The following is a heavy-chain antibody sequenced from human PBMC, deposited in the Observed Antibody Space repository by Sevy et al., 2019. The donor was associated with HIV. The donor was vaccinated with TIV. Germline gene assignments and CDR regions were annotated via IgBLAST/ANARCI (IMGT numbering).Heavy chain of an antibody. J-gene: IGHJ6*02. CDR2: IKQDGSEK. V-gene: IGHV3-7*03. D-gene: IGHD3-10*01. CDR3: ARDTVSYYYGSGSYHYYYGMDV. CDR1: GFTFSSYW. Sequence: GGYLRLSCAASGFTFSSYWMSWVRQAPGKGLEWVANIKQDGSEKYYVDSVKGRFTISRDNAKNSLYLQMNSLKAEDTAVYYCARDTVSYYYGSGSYHYYYGMDVWGQGTTVTVSS.